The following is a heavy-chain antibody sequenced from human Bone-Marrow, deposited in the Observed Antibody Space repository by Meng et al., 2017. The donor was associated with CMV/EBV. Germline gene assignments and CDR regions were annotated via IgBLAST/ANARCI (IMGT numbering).Heavy chain of an antibody. CDR2: IVVGSGNT. CDR3: ARGGRRSSFTYYYGMDV. J-gene: IGHJ6*02. V-gene: IGHV1-58*01. CDR1: GFTFTSSA. D-gene: IGHD3-16*01. Sequence: SVKVSCKASGFTFTSSAVQWVRQARGQRLGWIGWIVVGSGNTNYAQKFQGRVTITADKSTSTAYMELSSLRSEDTAVYYCARGGRRSSFTYYYGMDVWGQGTTVTVSS.